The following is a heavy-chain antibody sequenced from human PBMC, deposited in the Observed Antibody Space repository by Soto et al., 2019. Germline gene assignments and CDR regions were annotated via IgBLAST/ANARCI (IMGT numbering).Heavy chain of an antibody. Sequence: ASVKVSCKASGYTFTSYDINWVRQATGQGLEWMGWMNPNSGNTGYAQKFQGRVTMTRNTSISTAYMELSSMRSEDTAVYYCARGDVQLRYFDWLTPYYYGMDVWGQGTTVTVSS. J-gene: IGHJ6*02. CDR3: ARGDVQLRYFDWLTPYYYGMDV. V-gene: IGHV1-8*01. CDR1: GYTFTSYD. D-gene: IGHD3-9*01. CDR2: MNPNSGNT.